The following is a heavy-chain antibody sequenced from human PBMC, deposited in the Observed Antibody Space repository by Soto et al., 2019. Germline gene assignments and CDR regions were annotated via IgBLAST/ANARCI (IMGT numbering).Heavy chain of an antibody. CDR2: IIPIFGTA. Sequence: VQLVQSGAEVKKPGSSVKVSCKASGGTFGSYAISWVRQAPGRGLEWMGGIIPIFGTANYAQKFQGRVTITADESTSTAYMELSSLRSEDTAVYYCAGLASDYSTAEYFQHWGQGTLVTVSS. D-gene: IGHD4-17*01. CDR1: GGTFGSYA. J-gene: IGHJ1*01. CDR3: AGLASDYSTAEYFQH. V-gene: IGHV1-69*01.